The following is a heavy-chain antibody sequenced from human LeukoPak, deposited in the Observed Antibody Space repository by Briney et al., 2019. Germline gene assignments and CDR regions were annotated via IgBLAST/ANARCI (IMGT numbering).Heavy chain of an antibody. CDR3: AKDQDGDYPYYFDY. J-gene: IGHJ4*02. CDR2: IRYDGSNK. Sequence: QPGGSLTLACAAAGFTFSSYGIHSVRHAPGKGREWVAFIRYDGSNKYYADSVKGRFTISRDNSKNTLYLQMNSLRAEDTAVYYCAKDQDGDYPYYFDYWGQGTLVTVSS. V-gene: IGHV3-30*02. CDR1: GFTFSSYG. D-gene: IGHD4-17*01.